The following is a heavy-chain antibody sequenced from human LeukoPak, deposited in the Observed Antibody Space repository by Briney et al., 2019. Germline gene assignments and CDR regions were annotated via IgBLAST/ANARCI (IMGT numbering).Heavy chain of an antibody. J-gene: IGHJ4*02. CDR2: IYYSGNT. Sequence: SETLSLTCTVSGGSISPYYWSWIRQPPGKGPEWLGYIYYSGNTDYNPSLKSRVAISVDTSKNQFSLKLSSVTAADTAVYYCARSTGSTMFIDYWGQGTLVTVSS. D-gene: IGHD3-10*02. CDR3: ARSTGSTMFIDY. CDR1: GGSISPYY. V-gene: IGHV4-59*01.